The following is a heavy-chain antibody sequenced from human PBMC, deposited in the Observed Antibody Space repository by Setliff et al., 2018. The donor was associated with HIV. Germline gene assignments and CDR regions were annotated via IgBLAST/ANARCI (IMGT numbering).Heavy chain of an antibody. J-gene: IGHJ6*03. Sequence: ETLSLTCTVSAGSISSHYWSWIRQPPGKGLEWIGYIYNSRSTNYHPSLKSRLTISVDTSKNQFSLKLSSVTAADTAVYYCARLGYCSRTTCYGYYYMDVWGKGTTVTVSS. CDR2: IYNSRST. CDR1: AGSISSHY. V-gene: IGHV4-59*08. CDR3: ARLGYCSRTTCYGYYYMDV. D-gene: IGHD2-2*01.